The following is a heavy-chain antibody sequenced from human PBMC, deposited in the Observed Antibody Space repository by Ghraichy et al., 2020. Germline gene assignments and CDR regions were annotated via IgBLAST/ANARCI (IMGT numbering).Heavy chain of an antibody. CDR3: ARDWELRFDY. Sequence: GESLNISCAASGFTFSSYSMNWVRQAPGKGLEWVSYISSSSSTIYYADSVKGRFTISRDNAKNSLYLQMNSLRDEDTAVYYCARDWELRFDYWGQGTLVTVSS. CDR1: GFTFSSYS. J-gene: IGHJ4*02. V-gene: IGHV3-48*02. CDR2: ISSSSSTI. D-gene: IGHD1-7*01.